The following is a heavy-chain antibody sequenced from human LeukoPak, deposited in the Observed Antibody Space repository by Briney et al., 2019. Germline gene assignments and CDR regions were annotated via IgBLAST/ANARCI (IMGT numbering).Heavy chain of an antibody. CDR2: IGISSGNT. CDR1: GFNFIDYS. Sequence: GGSLRLSCAASGFNFIDYSMNRVRQAPGKGLEWISYIGISSGNTKYADSVKGRFTTSRDKARNSLYLQMNSLRVEDTAMYYCARDHRYAFDNWGHGTLVTVSS. J-gene: IGHJ4*01. CDR3: ARDHRYAFDN. V-gene: IGHV3-48*01. D-gene: IGHD5-12*01.